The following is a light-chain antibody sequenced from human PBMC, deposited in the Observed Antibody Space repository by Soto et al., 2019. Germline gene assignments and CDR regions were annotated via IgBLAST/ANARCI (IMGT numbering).Light chain of an antibody. CDR2: DVT. CDR3: CSYAGGYTYV. V-gene: IGLV2-11*01. J-gene: IGLJ1*01. CDR1: SSDVGGYNY. Sequence: QSALTQPRSVSGSPGQSVTISCAGTSSDVGGYNYVSWYQQYPSKAPKLMIYDVTKRPSGVPDRFSGSKSDNTASLTISGLQAGDEADYYCCSYAGGYTYVFGTGTKVTVL.